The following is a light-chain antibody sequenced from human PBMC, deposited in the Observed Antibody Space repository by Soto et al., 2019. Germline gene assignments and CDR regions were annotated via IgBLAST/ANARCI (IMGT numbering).Light chain of an antibody. Sequence: DIQMTQSPSTLSASVGDRVTITCRASQSISSWLAWYQQKPGKAPKLLIYKASTLQSGVPSMFSGSGSGTEFTLAISSLQHDNSATYSCQQYNDNWTFGQGTKVE. CDR1: QSISSW. J-gene: IGKJ1*01. CDR3: QQYNDNWT. CDR2: KAS. V-gene: IGKV1-5*03.